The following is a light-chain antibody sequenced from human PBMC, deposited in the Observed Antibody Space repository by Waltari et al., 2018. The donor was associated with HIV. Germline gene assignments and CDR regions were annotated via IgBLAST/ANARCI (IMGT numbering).Light chain of an antibody. Sequence: QSVLAQPPSASGTPGQRVTISCSGSTSNIGGNTVSWYQQLPGTAPKLLIYSNSVRPSGVPDRLSGSTSGTSASLVISGLQSEDEADYYCAAWDDSLKGGAFGTGTKVTVL. J-gene: IGLJ1*01. CDR3: AAWDDSLKGGA. CDR1: TSNIGGNT. CDR2: SNS. V-gene: IGLV1-44*01.